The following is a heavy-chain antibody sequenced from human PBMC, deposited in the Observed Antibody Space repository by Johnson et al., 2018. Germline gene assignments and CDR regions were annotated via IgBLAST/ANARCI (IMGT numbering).Heavy chain of an antibody. CDR3: VRPPLNFYHYYMDV. Sequence: VQLVQSGGTLVKPGGSRRLSCVASGFAFNTYTMNWVRQAPGKGLEWVSSISTSSSFIYYADSVRGRFTISRDNAKNSLYLHMDSLRAEDTAIYYCVRPPLNFYHYYMDVWGNGTTVTVS. CDR1: GFAFNTYT. J-gene: IGHJ6*03. CDR2: ISTSSSFI. V-gene: IGHV3-21*06.